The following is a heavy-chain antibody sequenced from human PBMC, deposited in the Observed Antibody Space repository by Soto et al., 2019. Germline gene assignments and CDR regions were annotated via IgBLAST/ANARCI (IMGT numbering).Heavy chain of an antibody. V-gene: IGHV4-39*02. CDR1: GGSIRSYY. CDR3: ARDRVGNFDY. D-gene: IGHD1-26*01. Sequence: SETLSLTCTVSGGSIRSYYWSWIRQPPGKGLEWIGSIYYSGSTYYNPSLKSRVTIYVDTSKNQFSLKLNSVTAADTAVYYCARDRVGNFDYWGQGTLVTVSS. J-gene: IGHJ4*02. CDR2: IYYSGST.